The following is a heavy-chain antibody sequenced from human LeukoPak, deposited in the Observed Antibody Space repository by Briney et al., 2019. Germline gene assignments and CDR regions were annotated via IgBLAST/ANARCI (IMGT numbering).Heavy chain of an antibody. J-gene: IGHJ4*02. CDR2: IEPKSGGT. CDR3: AREMGVVPTAIPTVDS. CDR1: GYTFTGHF. Sequence: ASVKVSCTASGYTFTGHFMHWVRQAPGQGLEWMGWIEPKSGGTHYGHKFQGRVTMTRDTSMSTAYMELSRLKADDMAVYYCAREMGVVPTAIPTVDSWGQGTLVTVSS. D-gene: IGHD2-2*02. V-gene: IGHV1-2*02.